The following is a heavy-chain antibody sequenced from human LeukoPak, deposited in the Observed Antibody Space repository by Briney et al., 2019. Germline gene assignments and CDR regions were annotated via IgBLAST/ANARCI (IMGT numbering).Heavy chain of an antibody. Sequence: GGSLRLSCAASGFSFSDYDMSWIRQAPGKGLEWVANIKEAGSEKYYVDSVKGRFTISRDNAKNSLYLQMNSLKVEDTAVYYCARDYGVDSEYYYYMDVWGKGTTVTVSS. CDR2: IKEAGSEK. V-gene: IGHV3-7*01. CDR1: GFSFSDYD. J-gene: IGHJ6*03. D-gene: IGHD4-17*01. CDR3: ARDYGVDSEYYYYMDV.